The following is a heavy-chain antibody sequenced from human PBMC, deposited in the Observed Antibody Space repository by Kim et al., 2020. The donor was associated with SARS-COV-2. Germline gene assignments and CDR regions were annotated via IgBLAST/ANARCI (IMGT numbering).Heavy chain of an antibody. Sequence: SVQGRFTISRDNAKASLYLQMNSLRAEDTAVYYCARTLGVASVQSYYFDYWGQGALVIVSS. J-gene: IGHJ4*02. V-gene: IGHV3-21*01. D-gene: IGHD2-21*01. CDR3: ARTLGVASVQSYYFDY.